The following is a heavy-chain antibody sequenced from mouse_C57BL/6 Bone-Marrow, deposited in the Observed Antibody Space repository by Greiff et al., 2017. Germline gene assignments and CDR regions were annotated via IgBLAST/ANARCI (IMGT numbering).Heavy chain of an antibody. CDR3: ARGRYSNFYFDY. V-gene: IGHV5-4*03. CDR1: GFTFSSYA. J-gene: IGHJ2*01. D-gene: IGHD2-5*01. CDR2: ISAAGSYT. Sequence: EVKLVESGGGLVKPGGSLKLSCAASGFTFSSYAMSWVRQTPDQRLEWVATISAAGSYTYYPDNVKGRFTISRDNAKNNLYLQMSHLKSEDTAMYYCARGRYSNFYFDYWGQGTTVTVSS.